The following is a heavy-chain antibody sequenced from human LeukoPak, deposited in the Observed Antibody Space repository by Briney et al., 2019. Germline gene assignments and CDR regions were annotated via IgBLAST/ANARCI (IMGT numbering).Heavy chain of an antibody. D-gene: IGHD3-10*01. CDR3: AKDCKGSGSYFPFDY. CDR1: GFTISSYS. CDR2: ISGSGGST. J-gene: IGHJ4*02. Sequence: PGGSLRLSCAASGFTISSYSMSWVRQAPGKGLEWVSAISGSGGSTYYADSVNGRFTISRDNSKNTLYLQMNSLRAKDTAVYYCAKDCKGSGSYFPFDYWGQGTLVTVSS. V-gene: IGHV3-23*01.